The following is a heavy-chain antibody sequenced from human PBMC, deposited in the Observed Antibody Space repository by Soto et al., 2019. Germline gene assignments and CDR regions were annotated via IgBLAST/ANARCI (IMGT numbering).Heavy chain of an antibody. V-gene: IGHV3-15*07. Sequence: EVQLVESGGGLVKPGGSLRLSCAASGFTFSNSWMNWVRQAPGKGLEWVGRIKSETDGGTTDYAAPVKGRLTISRDEPNNTLYLQMNSLKPEYTAVYYGTAAVTTTCNWGQGTPVPFPS. J-gene: IGHJ4*02. CDR1: GFTFSNSW. CDR2: IKSETDGGTT. CDR3: TAAVTTTCN. D-gene: IGHD6-25*01.